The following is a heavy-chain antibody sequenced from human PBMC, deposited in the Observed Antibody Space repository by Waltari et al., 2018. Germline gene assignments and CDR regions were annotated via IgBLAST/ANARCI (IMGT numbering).Heavy chain of an antibody. J-gene: IGHJ6*02. D-gene: IGHD2-8*01. CDR2: ITSAGST. Sequence: EVQLLESGGGFVQPGDSLRLSCAASGFTFSRYGMNWVRQAPGKGLEWVSGITSAGSTYYADSVKGRFTISRDNSKNTLYLQMNSLRAEETAVYYCAKVGVCYNCGLDVWGQGTTVTVSS. CDR1: GFTFSRYG. V-gene: IGHV3-23*01. CDR3: AKVGVCYNCGLDV.